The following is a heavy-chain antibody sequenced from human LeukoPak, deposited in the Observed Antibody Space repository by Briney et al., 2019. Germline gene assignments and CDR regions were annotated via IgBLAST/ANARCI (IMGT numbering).Heavy chain of an antibody. J-gene: IGHJ1*01. CDR2: ISSNGGST. CDR1: GFTFSNYA. Sequence: PGGSLRLSCSASGFTFSNYAMHWVRQAPGKGLEYVSIISSNGGSTYYTDSVKGRFTISRGNAKNTLYLQMSSLGAEDTAVYYCVKGVVVAASVWEYFQHWGQGTLVIVSS. V-gene: IGHV3-64D*06. D-gene: IGHD2-15*01. CDR3: VKGVVVAASVWEYFQH.